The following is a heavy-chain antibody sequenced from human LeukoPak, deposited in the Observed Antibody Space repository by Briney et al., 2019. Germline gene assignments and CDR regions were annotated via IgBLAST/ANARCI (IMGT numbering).Heavy chain of an antibody. CDR2: ISAYNGNT. Sequence: ASVQVSCKASGYTFTSYGISWVRRAPGQGLEWVGWISAYNGNTNYAQKLQGRLTMTTDTSTSTAYMELRSLRSDDTAVYYCARGYCSSATCRHFDYWGQGALVTVSS. CDR3: ARGYCSSATCRHFDY. V-gene: IGHV1-18*01. CDR1: GYTFTSYG. D-gene: IGHD2-2*01. J-gene: IGHJ4*02.